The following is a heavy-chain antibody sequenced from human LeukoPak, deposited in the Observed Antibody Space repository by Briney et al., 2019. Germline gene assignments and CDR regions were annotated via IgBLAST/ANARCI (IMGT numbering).Heavy chain of an antibody. J-gene: IGHJ3*02. D-gene: IGHD2-15*01. CDR2: INHSGST. CDR1: GGSFSGYY. CDR3: ASVGWYGAFDI. V-gene: IGHV4-34*01. Sequence: SETLSLTCAVYGGSFSGYYWSWIRQPPGKGLEWIGEINHSGSTNYNPSLRSRVTISVDTSKNQFSLKLSSVTAADTAVYYCASVGWYGAFDIWGQGTMVTVSS.